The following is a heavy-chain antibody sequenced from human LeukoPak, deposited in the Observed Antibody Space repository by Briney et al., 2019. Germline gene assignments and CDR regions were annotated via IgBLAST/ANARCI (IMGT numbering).Heavy chain of an antibody. Sequence: GGSLRLSCAASGFTFSDYYMSWIRQAPGKGLGWVSVIYSGGSTYYADAVKGRFTISRDNSKNTLYLQMNSLRAEDTAVYYCARVLKYFDWLGPDYWGQGTLVTVSS. D-gene: IGHD3-9*01. V-gene: IGHV3-53*01. CDR3: ARVLKYFDWLGPDY. CDR2: IYSGGST. CDR1: GFTFSDYY. J-gene: IGHJ4*02.